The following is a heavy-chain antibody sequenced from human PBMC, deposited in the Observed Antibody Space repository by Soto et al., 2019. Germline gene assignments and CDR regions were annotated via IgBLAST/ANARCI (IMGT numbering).Heavy chain of an antibody. CDR2: TKHKAASYTT. CDR3: VTLQFSRWFY. D-gene: IGHD4-4*01. Sequence: GSLRLSCAASGFTLSDHFMVWVRQAPGRGLEWVGRTKHKAASYTTDYAASVNGRFTISRDDSKNSLYLQMNSLKTEDTAMYYCVTLQFSRWFYWGLGTLVTVSS. CDR1: GFTLSDHF. V-gene: IGHV3-72*01. J-gene: IGHJ4*02.